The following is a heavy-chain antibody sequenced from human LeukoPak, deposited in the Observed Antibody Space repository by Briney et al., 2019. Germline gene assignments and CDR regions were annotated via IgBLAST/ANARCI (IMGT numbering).Heavy chain of an antibody. CDR1: GYTLTSYD. Sequence: ASVKVSCKASGYTLTSYDINWVRQSTGQGLEWMGWMNANSGRTGYAQNFQARITRTRNTSISTANQDPSSLSSVATAVYYWTRETSSRYFDYWGQGTLVTVSS. J-gene: IGHJ4*02. CDR2: MNANSGRT. CDR3: TRETSSRYFDY. V-gene: IGHV1-8*01.